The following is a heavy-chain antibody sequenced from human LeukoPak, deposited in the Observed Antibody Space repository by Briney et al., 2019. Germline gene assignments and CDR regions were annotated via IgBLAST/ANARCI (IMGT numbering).Heavy chain of an antibody. Sequence: GESLKISCKGSGYSFTSYWIGWVRQMPGKGLEWMGIIYLGDSDTRYSPSFQGQVTISADKSISTAYLQWGTLKASDTAIYYCACGSPRHFDYWGQGTLVTVSS. V-gene: IGHV5-51*01. J-gene: IGHJ4*02. CDR1: GYSFTSYW. CDR3: ACGSPRHFDY. CDR2: IYLGDSDT. D-gene: IGHD1-26*01.